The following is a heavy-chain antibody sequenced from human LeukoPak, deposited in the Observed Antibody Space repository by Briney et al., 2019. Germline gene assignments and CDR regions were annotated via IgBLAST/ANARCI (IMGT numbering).Heavy chain of an antibody. CDR2: ISSSSLYI. CDR1: GFSFTSYS. Sequence: GGSLRLSCAASGFSFTSYSMNWVRQAPGKGLEWVSSISSSSLYIYYADSVKGRFTISRDNSKNTLYLQMNSLRAEDTAVYYCARWDIVVVVAATGGHAEYFQHWGQGTLVTVSS. V-gene: IGHV3-21*04. D-gene: IGHD2-15*01. J-gene: IGHJ1*01. CDR3: ARWDIVVVVAATGGHAEYFQH.